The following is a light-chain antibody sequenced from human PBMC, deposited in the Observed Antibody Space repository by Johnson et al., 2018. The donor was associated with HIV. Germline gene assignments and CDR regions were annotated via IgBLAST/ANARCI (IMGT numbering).Light chain of an antibody. CDR2: YNN. V-gene: IGLV1-51*01. CDR1: SSNIGNNY. CDR3: GTWDSSLSTGF. J-gene: IGLJ1*01. Sequence: QSLLTQPPSVSAAPGQKVTISCSGSSSNIGNNYVSWYQQFPGTAPKLLIYYNNKRPSGIPDRFSGSKSGTSATLGITGLQTGAEADYYCGTWDSSLSTGFFGTGTKVTVL.